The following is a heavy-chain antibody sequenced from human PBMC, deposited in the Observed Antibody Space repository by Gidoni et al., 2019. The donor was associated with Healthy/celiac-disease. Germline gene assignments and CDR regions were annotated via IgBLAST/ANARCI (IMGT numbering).Heavy chain of an antibody. CDR1: GGSISSRNW. CDR2: IYHSGST. D-gene: IGHD6-19*01. Sequence: QVQLQESGPGLVQPSGTLSLTCAVSGGSISSRNWWSWVRQPPGKGLACIGEIYHSGSTNYNPSLKSRVTISVDKSKNQFSLKLSSVTAADTAVYYWARALSSQWLVLRFGWYFDLWGRGTLVTVSS. CDR3: ARALSSQWLVLRFGWYFDL. J-gene: IGHJ2*01. V-gene: IGHV4-4*02.